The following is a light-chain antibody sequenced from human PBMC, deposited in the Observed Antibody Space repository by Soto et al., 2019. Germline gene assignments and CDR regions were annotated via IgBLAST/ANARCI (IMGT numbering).Light chain of an antibody. V-gene: IGKV1-27*01. CDR1: QGISNY. CDR2: SAS. CDR3: QKYNSAPKT. Sequence: DIQMTQSPSSLSASVGDRVTIACRASQGISNYLAWYQQKPGKVPKLLIYSASTLQSGVPSRFSGSGSGTDFTLTISSLKPEDVGTYYCQKYNSAPKTFGPGTKVEIK. J-gene: IGKJ1*01.